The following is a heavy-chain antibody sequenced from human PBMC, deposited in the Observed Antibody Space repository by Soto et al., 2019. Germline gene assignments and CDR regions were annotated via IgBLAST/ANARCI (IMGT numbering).Heavy chain of an antibody. V-gene: IGHV3-74*01. J-gene: IGHJ4*02. Sequence: EVQLVESGGGLVQRGGSLRLSCVASGFTFSSYWMHWVRQAPGKGLVWVSRINSDGSITNHADSVKGRFTISRDNAKNELFLQMDSLRAEDTAVYYCVRMYDYGDYWGQGTLVTVSS. CDR2: INSDGSIT. D-gene: IGHD4-17*01. CDR1: GFTFSSYW. CDR3: VRMYDYGDY.